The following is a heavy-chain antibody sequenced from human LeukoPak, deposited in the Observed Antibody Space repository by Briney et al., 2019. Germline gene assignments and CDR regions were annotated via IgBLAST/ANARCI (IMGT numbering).Heavy chain of an antibody. V-gene: IGHV4-4*07. CDR2: IYTSGST. D-gene: IGHD3-22*01. J-gene: IGHJ4*02. CDR3: ARMREYYYDSSGYYDY. Sequence: SETLSLTCTVSGGSISSYYWSWIRQPAGKGLEWIGRIYTSGSTNYNPSLKSRVTMSVDTSKNQFSLKLSSVTAADTAVYYCARMREYYYDSSGYYDYWGQGTLVTVPS. CDR1: GGSISSYY.